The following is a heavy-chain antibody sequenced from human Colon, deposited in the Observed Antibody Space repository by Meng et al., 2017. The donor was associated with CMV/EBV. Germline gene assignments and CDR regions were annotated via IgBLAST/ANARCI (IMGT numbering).Heavy chain of an antibody. CDR2: VSWNGRRT. CDR1: GFTFSNSD. J-gene: IGHJ4*02. V-gene: IGHV3-19*01. Sequence: GESLKISCAASGFTFSNSDMNWVRQAPGKGLEWVSGVSWNGRRTHYAGSLKGRFIISRDNSRNFLYQQMNSLRPEDMAVYYCARGGWGDGYNFGLDYWGQGTLVTVSS. D-gene: IGHD5-24*01. CDR3: ARGGWGDGYNFGLDY.